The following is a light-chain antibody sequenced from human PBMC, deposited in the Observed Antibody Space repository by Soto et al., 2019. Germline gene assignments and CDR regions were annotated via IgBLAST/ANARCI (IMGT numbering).Light chain of an antibody. Sequence: QSALTQPASVSGSPGQSITISCTGTSSDVGGYNYVSWYQQHPGKAPKLMIYEGNRRPSGVSGRFSGSKSGNTASLTISGLQAEDEADYYCCSYVGARTYVFGSGTKLTVL. CDR2: EGN. J-gene: IGLJ1*01. V-gene: IGLV2-23*01. CDR3: CSYVGARTYV. CDR1: SSDVGGYNY.